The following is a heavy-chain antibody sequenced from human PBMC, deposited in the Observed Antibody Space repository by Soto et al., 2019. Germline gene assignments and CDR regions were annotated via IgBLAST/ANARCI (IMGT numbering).Heavy chain of an antibody. V-gene: IGHV3-23*01. D-gene: IGHD6-6*01. CDR1: GFTFSSYA. J-gene: IGHJ4*02. CDR3: AKDLIEYSSSSGQRSPLLAY. Sequence: EVQLLESGGGLVQPGGSLRLSCAASGFTFSSYAMSWVRQAPGKGLECVSAISGSGGSTYYADSVKGRFTISRDNSKNPLYLQMNSLRAEDTAVYYCAKDLIEYSSSSGQRSPLLAYWCQGTLVTVSS. CDR2: ISGSGGST.